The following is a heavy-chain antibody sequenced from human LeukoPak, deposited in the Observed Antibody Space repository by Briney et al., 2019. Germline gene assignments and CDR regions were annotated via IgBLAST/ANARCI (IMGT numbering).Heavy chain of an antibody. J-gene: IGHJ4*02. D-gene: IGHD6-13*01. Sequence: GGSLRLSCAASGFTFNTYTMNWVRQAPGKGLEWVSLIYSRGGTSYADSVKGRFTISRDSSKNTLFLQMNSLRVEDTAVYYCARDPPGIAASGTYYWGQGTLVTVSS. CDR3: ARDPPGIAASGTYY. CDR2: IYSRGGT. V-gene: IGHV3-53*01. CDR1: GFTFNTYT.